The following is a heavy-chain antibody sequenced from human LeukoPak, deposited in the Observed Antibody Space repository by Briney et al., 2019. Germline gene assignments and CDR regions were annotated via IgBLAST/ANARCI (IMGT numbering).Heavy chain of an antibody. CDR3: ARGRSSTSFPVDY. Sequence: NAGGSLRLSCAASGFTFSSYSMNWVRQAPGKGLEWVSSISGSSSYIYYADSVTGRFTISRDNAKNSLYLQMNSLRAEDTAVYYCARGRSSTSFPVDYWGQGTLVTVSS. D-gene: IGHD2-2*01. CDR2: ISGSSSYI. CDR1: GFTFSSYS. V-gene: IGHV3-21*01. J-gene: IGHJ4*02.